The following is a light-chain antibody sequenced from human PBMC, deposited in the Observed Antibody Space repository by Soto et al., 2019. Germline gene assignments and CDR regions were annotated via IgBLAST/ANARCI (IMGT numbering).Light chain of an antibody. V-gene: IGLV2-23*01. CDR1: SDNIGSYNL. Sequence: QSALTQPASVSGSLGQSITISCIGTSDNIGSYNLVSWYQHKPGKAPKIIIFEGSKRPSGVSNRFSGSRSGNTASLTISGLKDEDEDDYYCCSFAGTGTQYVFGTGTKLTVL. CDR3: CSFAGTGTQYV. J-gene: IGLJ1*01. CDR2: EGS.